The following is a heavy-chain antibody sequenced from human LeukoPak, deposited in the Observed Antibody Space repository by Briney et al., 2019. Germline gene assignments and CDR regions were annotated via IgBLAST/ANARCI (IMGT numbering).Heavy chain of an antibody. J-gene: IGHJ1*01. CDR2: INPIFGTA. V-gene: IGHV1-69*05. Sequence: SVKVSCKASGGTFSSYAISWVRQAPGQGLEWMGGINPIFGTANYAQKFQGRVTITTDESTSTAYMELSSLRSEDTAVYYCARGRPGELLWLYFQHWGQGTLVTVSS. CDR3: ARGRPGELLWLYFQH. CDR1: GGTFSSYA. D-gene: IGHD3-10*01.